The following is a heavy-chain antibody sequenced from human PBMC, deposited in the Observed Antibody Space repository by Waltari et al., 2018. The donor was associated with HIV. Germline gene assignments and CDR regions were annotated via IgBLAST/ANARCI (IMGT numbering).Heavy chain of an antibody. J-gene: IGHJ2*01. Sequence: EVKLVESGGGAVQTGGSLRLSCEGSGLTFCSPVMDWVRQKPGKGLEWVAQISYDAREKFHGDSVRGRFVVSRDNARNSIFLQMNNLRDDDTGVYFCVRQPLRHDL. V-gene: IGHV3-7*01. CDR1: GLTFCSPV. CDR2: ISYDAREK. CDR3: VRQPLRHDL.